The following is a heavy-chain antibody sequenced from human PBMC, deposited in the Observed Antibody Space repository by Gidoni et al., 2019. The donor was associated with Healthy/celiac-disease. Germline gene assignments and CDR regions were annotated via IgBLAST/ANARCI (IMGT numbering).Heavy chain of an antibody. V-gene: IGHV3-30-3*01. J-gene: IGHJ6*02. D-gene: IGHD3-9*01. CDR3: ARDILTGYYGYYYYGMDV. CDR1: GFPFSRYA. CDR2: ISYDGSNK. Sequence: QLFESCGGVVQPGRSLSLSCAASGFPFSRYARHWVRQAPGKGLEGVAVISYDGSNKYYADSVKGRFTISRDNSKNTLYLQMNSLRAEDTAVYYCARDILTGYYGYYYYGMDVWGQGTTVTVSS.